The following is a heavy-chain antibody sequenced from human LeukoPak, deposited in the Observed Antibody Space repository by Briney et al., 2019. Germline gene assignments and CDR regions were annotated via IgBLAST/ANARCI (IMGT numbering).Heavy chain of an antibody. V-gene: IGHV6-1*01. CDR2: TYYRSKLYN. Sequence: SQTLSLTCALSGDSFSNNSTAWNWLRQSPSRGLEWLGRTYYRSKLYNDYAVSVKSRITINPDTSKNQFSLQLNSVTPEDTAVYYCARVEKVGGPYFDYWGQGTLVTVSS. CDR1: GDSFSNNSTA. D-gene: IGHD1-26*01. J-gene: IGHJ4*02. CDR3: ARVEKVGGPYFDY.